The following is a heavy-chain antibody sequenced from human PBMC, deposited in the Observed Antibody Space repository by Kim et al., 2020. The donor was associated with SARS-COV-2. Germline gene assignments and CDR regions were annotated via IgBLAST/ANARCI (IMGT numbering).Heavy chain of an antibody. J-gene: IGHJ5*02. Sequence: AQQLQGRVTMPTDTSTSTAYMELRSLRSDDTAVYYCARGLYGSGSSWFDPWGQGTLVTVSS. V-gene: IGHV1-18*01. CDR3: ARGLYGSGSSWFDP. D-gene: IGHD3-10*01.